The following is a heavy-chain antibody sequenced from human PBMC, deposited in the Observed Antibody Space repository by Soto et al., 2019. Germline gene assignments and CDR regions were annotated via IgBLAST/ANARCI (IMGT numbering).Heavy chain of an antibody. CDR3: AKATATGGGAFEI. D-gene: IGHD2-8*02. V-gene: IGHV3-23*01. CDR1: GYICSSYD. CDR2: ILVGGST. J-gene: IGHJ3*02. Sequence: LRLSCAVSGYICSSYDMSWVRQAPGKGLEWVSTILVGGSTHYEDSVKGRFTISRDTSKNTVYLQMNSLTAGDTAVYYCAKATATGGGAFEIYGQGTMVTVSS.